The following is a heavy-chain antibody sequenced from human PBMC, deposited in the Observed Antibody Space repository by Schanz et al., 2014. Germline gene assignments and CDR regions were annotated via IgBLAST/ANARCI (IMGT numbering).Heavy chain of an antibody. D-gene: IGHD3-10*02. Sequence: DVQLLESGGGLVQPGGSLRLSCAASGFTFSSYAMSWVRQAPGKGLEWVSFVHPGGSTYYPDSVKGRFTISRDSSKNTLYLQMNSLRPEDTAIYYCAKNQYDDVDLSSFYFDFWGQGTLVTVSS. J-gene: IGHJ4*02. CDR3: AKNQYDDVDLSSFYFDF. V-gene: IGHV3-23*03. CDR1: GFTFSSYA. CDR2: FVHPGGST.